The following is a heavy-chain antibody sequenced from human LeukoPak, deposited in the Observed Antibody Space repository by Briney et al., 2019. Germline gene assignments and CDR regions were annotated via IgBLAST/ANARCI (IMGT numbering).Heavy chain of an antibody. J-gene: IGHJ6*02. CDR2: IIPILGIA. CDR1: GGTFSSYA. CDR3: ARIVVVRHYYYYGMDV. V-gene: IGHV1-69*04. D-gene: IGHD3-22*01. Sequence: ASVKVSCKASGGTFSSYAISWVRQAPGQGLEWMGRIIPILGIANYAQKFQGRVTITADKSTSTAYMELSSLRSEDTAVYYCARIVVVRHYYYYGMDVWGQGTTVTVSS.